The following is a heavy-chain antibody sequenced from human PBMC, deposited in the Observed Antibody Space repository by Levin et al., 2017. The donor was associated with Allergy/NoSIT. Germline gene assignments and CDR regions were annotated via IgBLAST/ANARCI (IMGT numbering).Heavy chain of an antibody. J-gene: IGHJ4*02. CDR1: GFTFSSYA. CDR3: VKERYSYGVYHFDS. D-gene: IGHD5-18*01. CDR2: IGSNGGRT. V-gene: IGHV3-64D*06. Sequence: GESLKISCSASGFTFSSYAMHWVRQAPGKGLEYVSAIGSNGGRTQYADSVKGRFTISRDDSKNTLYLQMSSLRTEDTAVYYCVKERYSYGVYHFDSWGQGTLVTVSS.